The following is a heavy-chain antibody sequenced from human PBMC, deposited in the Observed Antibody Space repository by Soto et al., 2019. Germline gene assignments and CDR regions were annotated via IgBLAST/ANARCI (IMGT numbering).Heavy chain of an antibody. D-gene: IGHD6-19*01. CDR2: INSDGSST. Sequence: GGSLRLSCAASGFTFSSYWMHWVRQAPGKGLVWVSRINSDGSSTSYADSVKGRFTISRDNAKNTLYLKMNSLRAEDTAVYYCARGPKSYSSGWYSIKAEYFQHWGQGTLVTVSS. CDR1: GFTFSSYW. J-gene: IGHJ1*01. CDR3: ARGPKSYSSGWYSIKAEYFQH. V-gene: IGHV3-74*01.